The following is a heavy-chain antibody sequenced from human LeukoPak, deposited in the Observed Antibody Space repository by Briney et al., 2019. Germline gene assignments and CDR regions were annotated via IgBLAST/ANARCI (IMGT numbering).Heavy chain of an antibody. V-gene: IGHV4-30-4*01. J-gene: IGHJ4*02. D-gene: IGHD4-23*01. CDR3: ARDGDYGGKGYDY. Sequence: PSQTLSLTCTVSGGSISSGDYYWSWIRQPPGKGLEWIGYIYYSGSTYYNPSLKSRVTISVDTSKNQFSLKLSSVTAADTAVYYCARDGDYGGKGYDYWGQGTLVTVSS. CDR2: IYYSGST. CDR1: GGSISSGDYY.